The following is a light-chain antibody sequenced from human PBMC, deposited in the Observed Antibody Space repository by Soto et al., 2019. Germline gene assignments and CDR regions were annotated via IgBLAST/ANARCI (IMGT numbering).Light chain of an antibody. CDR1: SSDVGGYKF. CDR2: EVS. Sequence: LTQPASVSGSPGQSITISCTGSSSDVGGYKFVSWYQQYPGKTPKLMIYEVSNRPSGVSNRFSGSKSGNTASLTISGLQAEDEADYYCSSYTGTNTRYVFGTGTKVTV. V-gene: IGLV2-14*01. CDR3: SSYTGTNTRYV. J-gene: IGLJ1*01.